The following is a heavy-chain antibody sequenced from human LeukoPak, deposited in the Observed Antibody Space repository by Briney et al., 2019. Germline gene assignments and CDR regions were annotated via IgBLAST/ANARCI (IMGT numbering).Heavy chain of an antibody. V-gene: IGHV1-2*02. J-gene: IGHJ4*02. CDR1: GYTFTGYY. CDR2: INPNSGGT. D-gene: IGHD3-22*01. CDR3: AREESPRRYYYDSSGYYS. Sequence: ASVKVSCKASGYTFTGYYMHWVRQAPGQGLEWMGWINPNSGGTNYAQKLQGRVTMTTDTSTSTAYMELRSLRSDDTAVYYCAREESPRRYYYDSSGYYSWGQGTLVTVSS.